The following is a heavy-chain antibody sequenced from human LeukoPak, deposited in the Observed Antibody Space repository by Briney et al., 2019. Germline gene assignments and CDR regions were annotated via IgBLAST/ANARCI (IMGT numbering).Heavy chain of an antibody. CDR3: ARESGCSSTSCWIFDY. V-gene: IGHV4-31*03. CDR1: GGSISSGGYY. Sequence: SETLSLTCTVSGGSISSGGYYWSWLRQHPGKGLEWIGYIYYSGSTYYNPSLKSRVTISVDTSKNQFSLKLSSVTAADTAVYYCARESGCSSTSCWIFDYWGQGTLVTVSS. D-gene: IGHD2-2*01. CDR2: IYYSGST. J-gene: IGHJ4*02.